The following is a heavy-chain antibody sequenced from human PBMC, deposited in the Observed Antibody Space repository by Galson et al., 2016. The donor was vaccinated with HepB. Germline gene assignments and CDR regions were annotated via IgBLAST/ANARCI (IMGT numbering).Heavy chain of an antibody. CDR3: ARGSYYGGNSLDQYYFDY. V-gene: IGHV3-48*02. D-gene: IGHD4-23*01. CDR2: ITSSSSTI. CDR1: GFTFSSYS. Sequence: SLRLSCAVSGFTFSSYSMDWVRQAPGKGLEWVSYITSSSSTIYYADSVKGRFTISRDNAKSLLYLQMNSLRDEDTAVYYWARGSYYGGNSLDQYYFDYWGQGTLVTVSS. J-gene: IGHJ4*02.